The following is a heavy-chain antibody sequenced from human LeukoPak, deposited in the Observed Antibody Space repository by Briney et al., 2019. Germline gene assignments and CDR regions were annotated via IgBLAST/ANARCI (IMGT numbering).Heavy chain of an antibody. J-gene: IGHJ4*02. Sequence: QAPGXGLXXXGGXSAXNTKTNYAQNLQGRGTMTTDTDTSTDYMEMRRLRSDDTAVYYCARVVVGESVVPIAGYFDYWGQGTLVTVSS. CDR3: ARVVVGESVVPIAGYFDY. V-gene: IGHV1-18*01. D-gene: IGHD2-2*01. CDR2: XSAXNTKT.